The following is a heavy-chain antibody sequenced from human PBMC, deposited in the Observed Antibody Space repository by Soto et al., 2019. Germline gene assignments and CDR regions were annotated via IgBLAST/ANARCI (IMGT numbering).Heavy chain of an antibody. J-gene: IGHJ4*02. CDR3: APHYPDSSGYFDH. V-gene: IGHV1-2*02. D-gene: IGHD3-22*01. CDR2: INPNSGAT. Sequence: PMPVSCKASVYMFTGHYIHCVRQAPGQGLEYMGWINPNSGATNYAQKFQGRVTMTWDTSISTAYVELSRLRSDDTAVYYCAPHYPDSSGYFDHWGQGTLVTV. CDR1: VYMFTGHY.